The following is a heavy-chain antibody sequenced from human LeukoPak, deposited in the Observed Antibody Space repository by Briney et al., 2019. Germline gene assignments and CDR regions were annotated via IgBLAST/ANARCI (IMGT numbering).Heavy chain of an antibody. CDR2: ISNSGTDT. CDR3: ARHYYDSRYPTSGYYMDV. V-gene: IGHV3-11*03. J-gene: IGHJ6*03. CDR1: GFSFRDYY. D-gene: IGHD3-22*01. Sequence: GGSLRLSCEGSGFSFRDYYMSWIRQTPGKVLEWVSYISNSGTDTNYADSVKGRFTISRDNAKNSLYLQMNSLRAEDTALYYCARHYYDSRYPTSGYYMDVWGKGTTVTVSS.